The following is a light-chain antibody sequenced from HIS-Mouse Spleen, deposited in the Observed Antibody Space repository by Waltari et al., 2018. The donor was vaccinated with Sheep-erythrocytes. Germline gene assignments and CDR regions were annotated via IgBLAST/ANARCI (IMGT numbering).Light chain of an antibody. Sequence: QSVLTQPPSVSGAPWQRVTISCTGSSSNIGAGYDVHWYQQLPGTAPKLLLYGNSNRPSGVPDRFSGSKSGTSASLAITGLQAEDEADYYCQSYDSSLSGSVFGGGTKL. V-gene: IGLV1-40*01. CDR3: QSYDSSLSGSV. CDR1: SSNIGAGYD. J-gene: IGLJ2*01. CDR2: GNS.